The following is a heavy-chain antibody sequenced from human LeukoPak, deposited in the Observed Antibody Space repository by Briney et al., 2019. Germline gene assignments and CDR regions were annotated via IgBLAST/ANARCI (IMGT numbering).Heavy chain of an antibody. J-gene: IGHJ4*02. CDR2: ISGSGGST. D-gene: IGHD5-12*01. CDR1: GFTFSTYA. V-gene: IGHV3-23*01. CDR3: ARGPSGYHNT. Sequence: GGSLRLSCAASGFTFSTYAMSWVRQAPGKGLEWVSSISGSGGSTYYADSVKGRFTISRDNSKNTLYLQMNSLRAEDTAVYYCARGPSGYHNTGGQGTLVTVSS.